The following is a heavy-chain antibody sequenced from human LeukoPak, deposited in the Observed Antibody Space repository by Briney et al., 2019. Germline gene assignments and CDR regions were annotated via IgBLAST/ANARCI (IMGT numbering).Heavy chain of an antibody. V-gene: IGHV3-33*01. CDR2: VWYDGGNK. CDR1: GFIFSAYG. J-gene: IGHJ3*01. D-gene: IGHD1-14*01. Sequence: GSLRLPCAASGFIFSAYGMHWVRQAPGKGLEWVAVVWYDGGNKYYADSVKGRFTISRDNSKNTLYLQMNSLRAEDTALYYCARDLNLPDAFDVWGQGTMVTVSS. CDR3: ARDLNLPDAFDV.